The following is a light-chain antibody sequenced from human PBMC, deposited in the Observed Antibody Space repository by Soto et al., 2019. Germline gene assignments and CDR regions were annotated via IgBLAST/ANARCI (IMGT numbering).Light chain of an antibody. Sequence: IVLTQSPGTLSLSPGERATLSCRASQSVSSSYLAWYQQKPGQAPRLLIYGASSRATGIPDRFSCSGSATDFTLTISRLEPEDFAVYYCQQYGSSPLVTFGQGTRLEIK. J-gene: IGKJ5*01. CDR2: GAS. CDR1: QSVSSSY. V-gene: IGKV3-20*01. CDR3: QQYGSSPLVT.